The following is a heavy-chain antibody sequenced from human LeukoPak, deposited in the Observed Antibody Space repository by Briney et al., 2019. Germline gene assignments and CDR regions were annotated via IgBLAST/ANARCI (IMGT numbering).Heavy chain of an antibody. CDR2: IYYSGST. V-gene: IGHV4-39*07. J-gene: IGHJ4*02. D-gene: IGHD2-2*01. CDR1: GGSISSSSHY. CDR3: AREGYCSSTSCSAQIY. Sequence: SETLSLTCTVSGGSISSSSHYWGWIRQPPGKGLEWIGSIYYSGSTYYNPSLKSRVTISVDTSKNQFSLKLSSVTAADTAVYYCAREGYCSSTSCSAQIYWGQGTLVTVSS.